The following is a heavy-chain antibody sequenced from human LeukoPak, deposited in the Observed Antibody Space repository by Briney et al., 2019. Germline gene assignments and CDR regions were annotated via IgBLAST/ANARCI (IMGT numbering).Heavy chain of an antibody. Sequence: SETLSLTCTVSGGSISSYYWSWIRQPPGKGLEWIGYIYYSGSTNYNPSLKSRVTISVDTSKNQFSLKLSSGTAADTAVYYCARDFDHFDYWGQGTLVTVSS. V-gene: IGHV4-59*01. D-gene: IGHD3-9*01. CDR3: ARDFDHFDY. CDR2: IYYSGST. J-gene: IGHJ4*02. CDR1: GGSISSYY.